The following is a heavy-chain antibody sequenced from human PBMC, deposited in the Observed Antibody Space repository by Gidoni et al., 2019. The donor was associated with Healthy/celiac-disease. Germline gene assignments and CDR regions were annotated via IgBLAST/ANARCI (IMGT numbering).Heavy chain of an antibody. CDR1: GFTFSSYA. V-gene: IGHV3-23*01. D-gene: IGHD3-22*01. J-gene: IGHJ4*02. CDR2: ISGSGGST. CDR3: ARTYLFDSSGSGDY. Sequence: EVQLLESGGGLVQPGGSLRLSCAASGFTFSSYAMSWVRQAPGKGLEWVSAISGSGGSTYYADSVKGRFTISRDNSKNTLYLQMNSLRAEDTAVYYCARTYLFDSSGSGDYWGQGTLVTVSS.